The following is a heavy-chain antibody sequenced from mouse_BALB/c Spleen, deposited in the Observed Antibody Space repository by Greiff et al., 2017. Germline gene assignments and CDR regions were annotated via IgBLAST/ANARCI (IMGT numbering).Heavy chain of an antibody. J-gene: IGHJ1*01. V-gene: IGHV14-3*02. Sequence: VQLQQSGAELVKPGASVKLSCTASGFNIKDTYMHWVKQRPEQGLEWIGRIDPANGNTKYDPKFQSKATITADTSSNTAYLQLSSLTSEDTAVYYCARITTVDFDVWGAGTTVTVSS. CDR2: IDPANGNT. D-gene: IGHD1-1*01. CDR1: GFNIKDTY. CDR3: ARITTVDFDV.